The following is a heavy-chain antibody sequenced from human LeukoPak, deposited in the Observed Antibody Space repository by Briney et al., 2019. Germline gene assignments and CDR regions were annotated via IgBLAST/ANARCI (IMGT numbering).Heavy chain of an antibody. Sequence: GESLKISCKAAGYIFASYWISWVRQMPGKGLEWMGIIYPSDSDTRYSPSFQGQVTFSVDQSTNTAFLQWSTLRASDSATYYCARQKYCSGASCFVVTDPFEYWGQGTQVIVSS. J-gene: IGHJ4*02. V-gene: IGHV5-51*01. D-gene: IGHD2-15*01. CDR2: IYPSDSDT. CDR3: ARQKYCSGASCFVVTDPFEY. CDR1: GYIFASYW.